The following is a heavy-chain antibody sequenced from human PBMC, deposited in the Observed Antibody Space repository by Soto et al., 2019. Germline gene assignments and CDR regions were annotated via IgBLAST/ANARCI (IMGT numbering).Heavy chain of an antibody. D-gene: IGHD4-17*01. CDR2: IGTAGDT. V-gene: IGHV3-13*01. J-gene: IGHJ4*02. CDR3: AKDTTHDYVGVAFDY. Sequence: GGSLRLSCAASGFTFSSYDMHWVRQATGKGLEWVSAIGTAGDTYYTDSVKGRFTISRDNAKNTLYLQMNSLRAEDTAVYYCAKDTTHDYVGVAFDYWGQGTLVTVSS. CDR1: GFTFSSYD.